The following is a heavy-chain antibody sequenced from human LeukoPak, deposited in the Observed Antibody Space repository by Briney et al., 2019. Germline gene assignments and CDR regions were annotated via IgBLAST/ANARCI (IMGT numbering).Heavy chain of an antibody. CDR1: GFTFSSYG. V-gene: IGHV3-30*18. D-gene: IGHD3-10*01. CDR2: ISYDGSNK. J-gene: IGHJ4*02. CDR3: AKWDYGSGTYYDIDY. Sequence: GRSLRLSCAASGFTFSSYGMHWVRQAPGKGLEWVAVISYDGSNKYYADSVKGRFTISRDNSRSILYLQMNSLRAEDTAVYYCAKWDYGSGTYYDIDYWGQGTLVTVSS.